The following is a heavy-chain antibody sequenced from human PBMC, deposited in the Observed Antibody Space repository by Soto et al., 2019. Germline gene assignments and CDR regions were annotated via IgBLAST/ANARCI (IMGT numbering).Heavy chain of an antibody. CDR1: GYTFTGYY. CDR3: AREKGVLRYFDWHYFDY. V-gene: IGHV1-2*04. Sequence: QVQLVQSGAEVKKPGASVKVSCKASGYTFTGYYMHWVRQAPGQGLGWMGWINPNSGGTNYAQKFQGWVTMTRDTSISTAYMELSRLRSDDTAVYYCAREKGVLRYFDWHYFDYWGQGTLVTVSS. J-gene: IGHJ4*02. D-gene: IGHD3-9*01. CDR2: INPNSGGT.